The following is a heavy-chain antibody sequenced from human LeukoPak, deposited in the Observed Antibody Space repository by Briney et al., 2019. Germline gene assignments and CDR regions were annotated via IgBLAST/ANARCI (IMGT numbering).Heavy chain of an antibody. CDR2: IRYDGSNK. CDR3: ARGREGYSYDDAFDI. J-gene: IGHJ3*02. V-gene: IGHV3-30*02. D-gene: IGHD5-18*01. Sequence: GGSLRLSCAASGFTFNSYGMHWVRQAPGKGLEWVAFIRYDGSNKYYADSVKGRFTISRDNSKNTLYLQMNSLRAEDTAVYYCARGREGYSYDDAFDIWGQGTMVTVSS. CDR1: GFTFNSYG.